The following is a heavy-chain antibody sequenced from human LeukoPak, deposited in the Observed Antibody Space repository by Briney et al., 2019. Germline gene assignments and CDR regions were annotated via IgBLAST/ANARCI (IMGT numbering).Heavy chain of an antibody. CDR1: GGSISSYY. CDR2: IYYSGST. CDR3: AGRGSSSGTFDI. D-gene: IGHD5-18*01. V-gene: IGHV4-59*08. Sequence: SETLSLTCTVSGGSISSYYWSWIRQPPGKGLEWIGYIYYSGSTNYNPSLKSRVTISVDTSKNQFSLKLTSVTAADTAMYYCAGRGSSSGTFDIWGQGTMVIVSS. J-gene: IGHJ3*02.